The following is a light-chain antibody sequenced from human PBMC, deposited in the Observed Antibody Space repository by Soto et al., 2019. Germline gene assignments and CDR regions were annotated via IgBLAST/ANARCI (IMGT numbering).Light chain of an antibody. CDR1: SSDVGSYDL. CDR2: EVT. J-gene: IGLJ2*01. Sequence: QSALTQPASVSGSPGQSITISCTGTSSDVGSYDLVSRYQRHPGTAPKLILYEVTKRPSGVSNRFSGSKSGNTASLTISGLQTEDDSHYYCCSYANGNTLLFGGGTKVTVL. CDR3: CSYANGNTLL. V-gene: IGLV2-23*02.